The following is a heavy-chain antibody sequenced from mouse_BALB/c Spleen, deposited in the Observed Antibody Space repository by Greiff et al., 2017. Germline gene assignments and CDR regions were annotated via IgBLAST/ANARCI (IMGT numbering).Heavy chain of an antibody. D-gene: IGHD2-14*01. CDR2: ISSGGSYT. CDR1: GFTFSSYA. Sequence: EVKVVESGGGLVKPGGSLKLSCAASGFTFSSYAMSWVRQTPEKRLEWVATISSGGSYTYYPDSVKGRFTISRDNAKNTLYLQMSSLRSEDTAMYYCARQDRSYAMDYWGQGTSVTVSS. CDR3: ARQDRSYAMDY. J-gene: IGHJ4*01. V-gene: IGHV5-9-3*01.